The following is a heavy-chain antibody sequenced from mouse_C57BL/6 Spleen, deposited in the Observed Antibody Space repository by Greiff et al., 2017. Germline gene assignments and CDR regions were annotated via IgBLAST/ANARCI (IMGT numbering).Heavy chain of an antibody. D-gene: IGHD2-14*01. CDR1: GFTFTDYY. J-gene: IGHJ4*01. CDR3: ARYPASTKGYYYAMDD. Sequence: EVQRVESGGGFVQPGGSLSLSCAASGFTFTDYYMSWVRQPPGKALEWLGFIRHKANGYTTEYSASVKGRFTISRDNSQSILYIQMNALRAEDSATYYCARYPASTKGYYYAMDDWGQGTSVTVSS. V-gene: IGHV7-3*01. CDR2: IRHKANGYTT.